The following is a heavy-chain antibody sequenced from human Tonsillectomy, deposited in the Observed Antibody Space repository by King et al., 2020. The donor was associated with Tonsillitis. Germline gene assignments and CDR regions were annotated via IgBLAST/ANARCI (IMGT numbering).Heavy chain of an antibody. Sequence: VQLVESGEGFIQPGGSLRLSCAAAGFTFSSYAMSWVRQAPGKGLEWVSGISGSGGTTYYADSVKGRFAISRDNSKNTLYLKMNSLRAEDTAVYYCAKDRNFWSPHGMDVWGQGTTVTVSS. D-gene: IGHD3-3*01. J-gene: IGHJ6*02. CDR2: ISGSGGTT. CDR3: AKDRNFWSPHGMDV. V-gene: IGHV3-23*04. CDR1: GFTFSSYA.